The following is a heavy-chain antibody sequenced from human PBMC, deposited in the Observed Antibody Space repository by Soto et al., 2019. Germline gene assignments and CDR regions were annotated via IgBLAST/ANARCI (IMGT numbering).Heavy chain of an antibody. CDR3: ARENFGVIIHDAFDL. V-gene: IGHV4-31*03. CDR2: IYDSETT. Sequence: QVQLQESGPGLVMPSQTLSLTCTVSGDSVSSGGYYWNWIRQHPGRGLEWLGYIYDSETTYYNPCLESRLSISVDASKNQFSLKVTSVTPADTAVYYCARENFGVIIHDAFDLWGQGTMVTVSS. D-gene: IGHD2-8*01. J-gene: IGHJ3*01. CDR1: GDSVSSGGYY.